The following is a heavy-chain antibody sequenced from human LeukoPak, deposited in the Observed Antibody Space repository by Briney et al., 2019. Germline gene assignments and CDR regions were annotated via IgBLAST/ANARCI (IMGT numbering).Heavy chain of an antibody. J-gene: IGHJ5*02. CDR1: GGSFSGYY. D-gene: IGHD3-9*01. CDR3: ARATYWTRILDILTGYYSPNNWFDP. CDR2: INHSGST. V-gene: IGHV4-34*01. Sequence: SETLSLTCAVYGGSFSGYYWSWIRQPPGKGLEWIGEINHSGSTNYNPSLKSRVTISVDTSKNQFSLKLSSVTAADTAVYYCARATYWTRILDILTGYYSPNNWFDPWGQGTLVTVSS.